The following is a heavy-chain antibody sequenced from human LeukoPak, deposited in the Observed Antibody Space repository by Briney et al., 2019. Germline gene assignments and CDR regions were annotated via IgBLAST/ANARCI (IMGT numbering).Heavy chain of an antibody. J-gene: IGHJ4*02. V-gene: IGHV1-2*02. CDR3: ARFPAYRGYDRLIDY. Sequence: ASVKVSCKASGYTFTEYYMHWVRQAPGQGLEWMVWLNPNRGDTLYAQKFEGRVNMTRDTSISTVYMELSTMRSDDTGVYYCARFPAYRGYDRLIDYWGQGTLVTVSS. CDR2: LNPNRGDT. D-gene: IGHD5-12*01. CDR1: GYTFTEYY.